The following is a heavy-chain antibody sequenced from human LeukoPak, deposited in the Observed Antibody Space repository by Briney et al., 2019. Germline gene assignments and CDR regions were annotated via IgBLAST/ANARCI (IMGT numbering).Heavy chain of an antibody. D-gene: IGHD2-2*01. Sequence: SETLSLTCTVSGGSISSYYWSWIRQPPGKGLEWIGYIYYSGSTNYNPSLKSRVTISVDTSKNQFSLKLSSVTAADTAAYYCARIPRSGYCSSTSCRYYYYYMDVWGKGTTVTISS. J-gene: IGHJ6*03. V-gene: IGHV4-59*01. CDR1: GGSISSYY. CDR3: ARIPRSGYCSSTSCRYYYYYMDV. CDR2: IYYSGST.